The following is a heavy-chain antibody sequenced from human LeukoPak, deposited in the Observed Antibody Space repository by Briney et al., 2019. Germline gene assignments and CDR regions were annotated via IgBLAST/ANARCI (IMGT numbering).Heavy chain of an antibody. Sequence: GGSLRLSCTASGFTFSNYWMTWVRQAPGKGLEWVANMKQDGSEKYYVDSVEGRFTISRDNAKNSLYLQMNNLRVEDTAIYYCARDRYSSVWGQGTMVTVSS. CDR2: MKQDGSEK. CDR1: GFTFSNYW. CDR3: ARDRYSSV. D-gene: IGHD6-13*01. J-gene: IGHJ3*01. V-gene: IGHV3-7*01.